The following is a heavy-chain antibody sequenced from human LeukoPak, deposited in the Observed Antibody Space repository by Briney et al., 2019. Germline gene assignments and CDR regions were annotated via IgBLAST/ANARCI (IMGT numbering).Heavy chain of an antibody. D-gene: IGHD4-17*01. Sequence: GGSLRLSCAASGFKFDDYTMHWVRQPPGKGLEWLSFISWEGSDTYYADSVKGRFTISRDNSKNTLYLQMNSLRAEDTAVYYCAKAYGDLGYYYYYMDVWGKGTTVTISS. CDR1: GFKFDDYT. CDR2: ISWEGSDT. CDR3: AKAYGDLGYYYYYMDV. J-gene: IGHJ6*03. V-gene: IGHV3-43*01.